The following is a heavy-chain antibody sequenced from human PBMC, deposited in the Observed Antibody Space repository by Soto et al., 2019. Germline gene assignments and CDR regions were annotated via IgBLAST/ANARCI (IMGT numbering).Heavy chain of an antibody. CDR2: ISYDGSNK. CDR3: ARDNDVVVPAAIENYFYYYGMDV. V-gene: IGHV3-30-3*01. CDR1: GFTFSSYA. Sequence: GGSLRLSCAASGFTFSSYAMHWVRQAPGKGLEWVAVISYDGSNKYYADSVKGRFTISRDNSKNTLYLQMNSLRAEDTAVYYCARDNDVVVPAAIENYFYYYGMDVWGQGTTVTVSS. J-gene: IGHJ6*02. D-gene: IGHD2-2*01.